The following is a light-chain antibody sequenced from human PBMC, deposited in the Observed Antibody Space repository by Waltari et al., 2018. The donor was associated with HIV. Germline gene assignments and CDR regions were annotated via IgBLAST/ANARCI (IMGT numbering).Light chain of an antibody. Sequence: EIVLTQSPDFQSVSPKEKVTITCRASQTIGSSLHWYQQKSGQSPKLLIKNVSQSFSGVPSRFSGTGFGTEFTLTISSQEPEDAATYYCHQSSNLPWTFGHGTKVEIK. CDR1: QTIGSS. CDR2: NVS. CDR3: HQSSNLPWT. J-gene: IGKJ1*01. V-gene: IGKV6-21*01.